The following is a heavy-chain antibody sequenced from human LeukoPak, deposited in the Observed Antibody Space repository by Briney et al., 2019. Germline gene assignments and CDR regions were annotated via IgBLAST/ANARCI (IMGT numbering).Heavy chain of an antibody. CDR3: VRGCGWFLY. J-gene: IGHJ4*02. Sequence: PSETLSSSGTVSDGSITNNFWSWIRQPPGKGLEWIGNIYFRGRTEYNPSLKRRATISVDTSENQFSLQLTSVTAADTAVYYCVRGCGWFLYWGEGTLVTASS. CDR1: DGSITNNF. V-gene: IGHV4-59*01. CDR2: IYFRGRT. D-gene: IGHD2-15*01.